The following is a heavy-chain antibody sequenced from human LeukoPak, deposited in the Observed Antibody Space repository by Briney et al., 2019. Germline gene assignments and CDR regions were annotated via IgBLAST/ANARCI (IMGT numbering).Heavy chain of an antibody. J-gene: IGHJ4*02. CDR3: AAQPYYYDSSGYYYRPY. Sequence: ASVKVSCKASGYTFTSYYMHWVRQAPGQGLEWMGIINPSGGSTSYAQKFQGRVTMTRDMSTSTVYMELSSLRSEDTAVYYCAAQPYYYDSSGYYYRPYWGQGTLVTVSS. CDR2: INPSGGST. D-gene: IGHD3-22*01. CDR1: GYTFTSYY. V-gene: IGHV1-46*01.